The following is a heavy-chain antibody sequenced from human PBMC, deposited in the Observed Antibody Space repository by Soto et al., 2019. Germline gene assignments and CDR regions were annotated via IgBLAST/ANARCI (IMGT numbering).Heavy chain of an antibody. D-gene: IGHD3-16*02. J-gene: IGHJ3*02. CDR1: GGSISSYY. CDR2: IYYSGST. Sequence: QVQLQESGPGLVKPSETLSLTCTVSGGSISSYYWSWIRQPPGKGLEWIGYIYYSGSTNYNPSLKSRVTISVDTSKNQFSLKLSSVTAADTAVYYCARQGEGDLSDTNAFDIWGQGTMVTVSS. V-gene: IGHV4-59*08. CDR3: ARQGEGDLSDTNAFDI.